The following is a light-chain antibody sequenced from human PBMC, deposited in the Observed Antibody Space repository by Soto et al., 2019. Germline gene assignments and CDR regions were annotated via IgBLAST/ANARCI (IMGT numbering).Light chain of an antibody. J-gene: IGLJ2*01. Sequence: QSALTQPASVSGSPGQSITISCTGTSSDVGDYNYVSWYQQHPGKAPKLMIYDVTNRPSGVSNRFSGSKSGNTASLTISGLQAEDEADYYCSSYTITNNRGDVVFGGGTKLTVL. V-gene: IGLV2-14*01. CDR3: SSYTITNNRGDVV. CDR1: SSDVGDYNY. CDR2: DVT.